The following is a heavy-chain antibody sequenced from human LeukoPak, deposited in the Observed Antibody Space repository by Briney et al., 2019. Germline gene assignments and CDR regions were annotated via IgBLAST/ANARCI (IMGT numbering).Heavy chain of an antibody. CDR1: GFTFSSYW. CDR3: AKPSSIQLWFDGFDI. V-gene: IGHV3-48*01. D-gene: IGHD5-18*01. J-gene: IGHJ3*02. CDR2: IRRSTGTI. Sequence: GGSLRLSCAASGFTFSSYWMSWVRQAPGQGLEWVAYIRRSTGTIYYADYVKGRFTISRDNVKNSLYLQMNSLRAEDTAVYYCAKPSSIQLWFDGFDIWGQGTMVTVSS.